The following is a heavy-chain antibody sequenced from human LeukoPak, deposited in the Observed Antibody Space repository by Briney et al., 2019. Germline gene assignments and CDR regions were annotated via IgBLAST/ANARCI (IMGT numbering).Heavy chain of an antibody. V-gene: IGHV3-11*04. CDR1: GFTFSDYY. CDR3: ARDLHYYDSSGYYPAGY. D-gene: IGHD3-22*01. Sequence: GGSLRLSCAASGFTFSDYYMSWIRQAPGKGLEWVSYISSSGSTIYYADSVKGRFTISRDNAKNSLYLQMNSLRAEDTAVYYCARDLHYYDSSGYYPAGYWGQETLVTVSS. J-gene: IGHJ4*02. CDR2: ISSSGSTI.